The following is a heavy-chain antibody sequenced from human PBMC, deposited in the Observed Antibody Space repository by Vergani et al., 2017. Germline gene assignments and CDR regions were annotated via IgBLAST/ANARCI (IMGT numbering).Heavy chain of an antibody. D-gene: IGHD3-16*01. V-gene: IGHV3-30*02. J-gene: IGHJ4*02. CDR2: IQFDGSNQ. CDR3: AKHFRGWGIDY. Sequence: QVQLVESGGGVVQRGGSLRLSCATSGFTLSNYDMQWIRQGPGRGLEFVAFIQFDGSNQYYEDSVKGRFTLSSDFTKNTLYLQMNSLRTDDTATYYCAKHFRGWGIDYWGQGTQVIVSS. CDR1: GFTLSNYD.